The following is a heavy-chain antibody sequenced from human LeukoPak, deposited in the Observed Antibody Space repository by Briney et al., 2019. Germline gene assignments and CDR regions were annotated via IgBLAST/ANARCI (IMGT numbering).Heavy chain of an antibody. Sequence: GGSLRLTCAASGFTVSSNYMSWVRQAPGKGLEWVSLIYNGGSTYYADSVKGRFTISRDNSKNTLYLQMNSLGAEDTAVYYCASAYTYGKVDYWGQGTLVTVSS. CDR1: GFTVSSNY. CDR3: ASAYTYGKVDY. CDR2: IYNGGST. D-gene: IGHD5-18*01. J-gene: IGHJ4*02. V-gene: IGHV3-66*01.